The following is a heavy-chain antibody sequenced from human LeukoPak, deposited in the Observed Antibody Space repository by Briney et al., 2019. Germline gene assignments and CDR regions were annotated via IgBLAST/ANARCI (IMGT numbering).Heavy chain of an antibody. Sequence: GSLRLSCAASGFTFSSYAMHWVRQAPGKGLEWVAVISYDGSNKYYADSVKGRFTISRDNSKNTLYLQMNSLRAEDTAVYYCARDGGYCSSTSCYSGYTGFDPWGQGTLVTVSS. CDR1: GFTFSSYA. V-gene: IGHV3-30-3*01. D-gene: IGHD2-2*02. J-gene: IGHJ5*02. CDR3: ARDGGYCSSTSCYSGYTGFDP. CDR2: ISYDGSNK.